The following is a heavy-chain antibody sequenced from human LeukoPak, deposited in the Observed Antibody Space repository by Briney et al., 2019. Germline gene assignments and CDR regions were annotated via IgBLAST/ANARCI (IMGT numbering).Heavy chain of an antibody. J-gene: IGHJ5*02. CDR2: IIPIFGTA. CDR3: ARERGDGDSDWFDP. Sequence: SVKVSCKASGGTFSSYAISWVRQAPGQGLEWMGGIIPIFGTANYAQKFQGRVTMTRNTSISTAYMELSSLRSEDTAVYYCARERGDGDSDWFDPWGQGTLVTVSS. D-gene: IGHD4-17*01. V-gene: IGHV1-69*05. CDR1: GGTFSSYA.